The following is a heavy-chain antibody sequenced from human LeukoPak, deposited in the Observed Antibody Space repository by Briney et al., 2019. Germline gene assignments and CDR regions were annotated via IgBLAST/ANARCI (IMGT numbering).Heavy chain of an antibody. CDR3: ARGRYYYDSSGYRTDAFDI. J-gene: IGHJ3*02. Sequence: GGSLRLSCAASGFTFSRYGMHWVRQAPGKGLEWVAVIWYDGSNKYYADSVKGRFTISRDNSKNTLYLQMNSLGTEDTAVYYCARGRYYYDSSGYRTDAFDIWGQGTMVTVSS. CDR2: IWYDGSNK. V-gene: IGHV3-33*01. D-gene: IGHD3-22*01. CDR1: GFTFSRYG.